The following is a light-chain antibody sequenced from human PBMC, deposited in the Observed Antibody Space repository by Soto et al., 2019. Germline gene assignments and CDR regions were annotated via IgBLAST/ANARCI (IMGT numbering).Light chain of an antibody. Sequence: EIVMTQSPATLSVSPGERATLTCRASQSVSSSLAWYQQKPGQAPRLLIYGAFTRATGIPARFSGSRSGTEFTLTISSLQSEDFAVYYCQQYNNWPLYTFGQGTKLEIK. V-gene: IGKV3-15*01. CDR3: QQYNNWPLYT. CDR1: QSVSSS. J-gene: IGKJ2*01. CDR2: GAF.